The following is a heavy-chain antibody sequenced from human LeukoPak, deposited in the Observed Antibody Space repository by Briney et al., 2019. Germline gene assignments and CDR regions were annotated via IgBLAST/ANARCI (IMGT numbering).Heavy chain of an antibody. J-gene: IGHJ3*02. V-gene: IGHV1-46*01. CDR2: INPNGGST. Sequence: ASVKVSCKASGYTFTIYYIHWVRQAPGQGLEWMGVINPNGGSTSYPQKFQGRITLTADTSTSTVYMELSSLRSEDTTMYYCARGPRRGAPTAVPQGPLDGFDIWGQGTMVTVSS. CDR3: ARGPRRGAPTAVPQGPLDGFDI. CDR1: GYTFTIYY. D-gene: IGHD2-21*02.